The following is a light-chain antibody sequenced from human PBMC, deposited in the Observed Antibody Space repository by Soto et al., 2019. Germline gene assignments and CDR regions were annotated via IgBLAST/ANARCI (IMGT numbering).Light chain of an antibody. V-gene: IGKV3-11*01. CDR3: QQRSNWPPLT. CDR1: QSLSSY. Sequence: EIVLTQSPSTLSLSPGERATLSCRASQSLSSYLAWYQQKPGQAPRLLIYDASNRATGIPARFSGSGSGTDFTLTISSLEPEEVAVYYCQQRSNWPPLTFGGGTKVEIK. CDR2: DAS. J-gene: IGKJ4*01.